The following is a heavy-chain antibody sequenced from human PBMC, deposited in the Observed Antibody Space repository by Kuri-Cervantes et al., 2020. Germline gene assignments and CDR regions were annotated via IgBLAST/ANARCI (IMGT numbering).Heavy chain of an antibody. J-gene: IGHJ6*03. CDR1: GYTFSLYG. CDR3: ARCVPEYYYDSSGYFRTYYYYYYMDV. D-gene: IGHD3-22*01. CDR2: ISADKGDT. Sequence: ASVKVSCKASGYTFSLYGVSWVRQAPGHGLEWMGWISADKGDTKYAQKFQGRVTMTTDTSTSTAFMELRSLRSDDTAVYYCARCVPEYYYDSSGYFRTYYYYYYMDVWGKGTTVTVSS. V-gene: IGHV1-18*01.